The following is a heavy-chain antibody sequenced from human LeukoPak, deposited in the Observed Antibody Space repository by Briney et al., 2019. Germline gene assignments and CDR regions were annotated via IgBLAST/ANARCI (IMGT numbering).Heavy chain of an antibody. CDR1: GGSVSSGSYY. D-gene: IGHD3-10*01. CDR2: IYYSGST. J-gene: IGHJ6*02. CDR3: VRDSIGSGSYYYYYYGMDV. V-gene: IGHV4-61*01. Sequence: SETLSLTCTVSGGSVSSGSYYWSWIRQPPGKGLEWIGYIYYSGSTNYNPSLKSRVTISVDTSKNQFSLKLSSVTAADTAVYYCVRDSIGSGSYYYYYYGMDVWGQGTTVTVSS.